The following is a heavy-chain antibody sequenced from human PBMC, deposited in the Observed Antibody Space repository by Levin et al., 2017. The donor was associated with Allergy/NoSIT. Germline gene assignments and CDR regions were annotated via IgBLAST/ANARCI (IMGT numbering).Heavy chain of an antibody. CDR2: INHSGST. D-gene: IGHD6-13*01. CDR3: ARLCGDAIYLYSSSGCYFDY. J-gene: IGHJ4*02. CDR1: GGSFSGYY. V-gene: IGHV4-34*01. Sequence: SETLSLTCAVYGGSFSGYYWSWIRQPPGKGLEWIGEINHSGSTNYNPSLKSRVTISVDTSKNQFSLKLSSVTAADTAVYYCARLCGDAIYLYSSSGCYFDYWGQGTLVTVSS.